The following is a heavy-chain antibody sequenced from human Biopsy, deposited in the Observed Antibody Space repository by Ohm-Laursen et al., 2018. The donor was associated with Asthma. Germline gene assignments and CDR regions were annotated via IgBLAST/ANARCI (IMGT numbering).Heavy chain of an antibody. V-gene: IGHV1-18*01. CDR1: GYTFNSAG. J-gene: IGHJ6*02. Sequence: ASVKASCKISGYTFNSAGITWARQAPGQGLEWMGWFSVYNGNTKVAQKLQDRVTMITDTSTSTAYMELRSLRSDDTAVYFCARAVDYSHYYGIDVWGQGTTVTVS. CDR3: ARAVDYSHYYGIDV. CDR2: FSVYNGNT. D-gene: IGHD3-10*01.